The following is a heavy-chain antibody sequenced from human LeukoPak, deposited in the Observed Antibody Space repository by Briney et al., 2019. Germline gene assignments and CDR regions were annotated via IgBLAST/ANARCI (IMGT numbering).Heavy chain of an antibody. D-gene: IGHD2-21*02. CDR1: GFSFDSYG. V-gene: IGHV3-30*02. J-gene: IGHJ6*03. CDR3: ATEGYCGGDCPKEYYYYYYYTDV. CDR2: IRYDGSNK. Sequence: GGSLRLSCAASGFSFDSYGIHWVRQAPGKGLEWVAFIRYDGSNKYYAESVQGRFTISRDNSKNTMYLQMNSLRAEDTALYYCATEGYCGGDCPKEYYYYYYYTDVWGKGTTVTVSS.